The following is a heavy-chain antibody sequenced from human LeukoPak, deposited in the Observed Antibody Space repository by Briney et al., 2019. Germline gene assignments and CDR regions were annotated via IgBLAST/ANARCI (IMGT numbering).Heavy chain of an antibody. CDR1: GFIFSTNA. J-gene: IGHJ4*02. CDR3: VKDLYGDYGGVDY. CDR2: ISSDGGST. V-gene: IGHV3-64D*09. Sequence: PGGSLRLSCSASGFIFSTNAMHWVRQAPGKGLEFVSGISSDGGSTYYADSLKGRFTISRDTSKNTLYLQTSSLRAEDTAVYYCVKDLYGDYGGVDYWGQGTLVTVSS. D-gene: IGHD4-17*01.